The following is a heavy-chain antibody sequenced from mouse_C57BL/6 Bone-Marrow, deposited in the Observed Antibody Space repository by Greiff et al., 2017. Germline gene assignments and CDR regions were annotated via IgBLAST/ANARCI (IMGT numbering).Heavy chain of an antibody. Sequence: EVKLMESGGDLVKPGGSLKLSCAASGFTFSSYGMSWVRQTPDKRLEWVATISSGGSSTYYPDSVKGPFTISRDNAKNTLYLQMSSLKSEDTAMYYCARHVELRGWCAYWGQGTLGTVSA. CDR2: ISSGGSST. J-gene: IGHJ3*01. CDR1: GFTFSSYG. CDR3: ARHVELRGWCAY. D-gene: IGHD1-3*01. V-gene: IGHV5-6*01.